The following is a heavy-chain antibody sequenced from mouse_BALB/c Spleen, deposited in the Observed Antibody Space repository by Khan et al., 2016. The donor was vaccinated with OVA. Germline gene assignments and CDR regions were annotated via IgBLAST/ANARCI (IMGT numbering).Heavy chain of an antibody. CDR1: GFSLSRYN. CDR2: IWGGGGT. CDR3: ARAYYRYDGYYAMDY. J-gene: IGHJ4*01. V-gene: IGHV2-6-4*01. Sequence: QVQLKESGPGLVAPSQSLSITCTVSGFSLSRYNIHWVRQPPGKGLEWLGMIWGGGGTDYNSTLKIRLSISTDNSKSQVFLKRNSLQTDDTAMYYCARAYYRYDGYYAMDYWGQGTSVTVSS. D-gene: IGHD2-14*01.